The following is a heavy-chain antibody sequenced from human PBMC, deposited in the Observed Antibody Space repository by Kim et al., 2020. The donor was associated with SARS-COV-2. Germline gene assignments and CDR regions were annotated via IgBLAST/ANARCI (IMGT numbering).Heavy chain of an antibody. CDR1: GGSFSGDY. CDR3: ARRGQGLEADY. CDR2: CTHRGST. V-gene: IGHV4-34*01. Sequence: SETLSLTCAVYGGSFSGDYWRWSGQTPVQSRLGMGSCTHRGSTNDNPTLKSRVTISVDTSKNQFSLKLSSVTAADTAVYYCARRGQGLEADYWGQGTLVTVSS. J-gene: IGHJ4*02. D-gene: IGHD3-10*01.